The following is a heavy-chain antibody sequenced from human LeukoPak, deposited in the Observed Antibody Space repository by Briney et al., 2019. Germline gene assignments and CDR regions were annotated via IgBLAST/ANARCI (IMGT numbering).Heavy chain of an antibody. J-gene: IGHJ4*02. Sequence: TLSLTCTVSGDSISSGGYYWTWIRQHPGKGLEWIGNIFTSGNTYYNPSLKGRVFTSVDTSKSQFFLRLTSVTAADTAVYYCARATLRGDPFDFWGQGIQVTVSS. CDR3: ARATLRGDPFDF. CDR2: IFTSGNT. CDR1: GDSISSGGYY. V-gene: IGHV4-31*03. D-gene: IGHD2-21*02.